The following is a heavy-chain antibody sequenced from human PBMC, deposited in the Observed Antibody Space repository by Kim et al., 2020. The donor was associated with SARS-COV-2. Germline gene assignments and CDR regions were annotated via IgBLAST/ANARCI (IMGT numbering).Heavy chain of an antibody. CDR2: INAGNGNT. CDR3: ARDRDSSGWLRDY. D-gene: IGHD6-19*01. CDR1: GYTFTSYA. J-gene: IGHJ4*02. V-gene: IGHV1-3*01. Sequence: ASVKVSCKASGYTFTSYAMHWVRQAPGQRLEWMGWINAGNGNTKYSQKFQGRVTITRDTSASTAYMELSSLRSEDTAVYYCARDRDSSGWLRDYWGQGTLVTVSS.